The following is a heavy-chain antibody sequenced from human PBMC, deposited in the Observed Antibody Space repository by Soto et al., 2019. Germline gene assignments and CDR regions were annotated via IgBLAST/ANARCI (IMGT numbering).Heavy chain of an antibody. D-gene: IGHD2-21*02. Sequence: SETLSRTCSVSGGAMRSINWGNWVRQTPGRGLEWIGEAHHSGRTHYNPSLKSRVTISVDKSKPHFSLKLSSVTAADTAVYYCARHPSDFWFDPWGQGT. CDR1: GGAMRSINW. J-gene: IGHJ5*02. CDR3: ARHPSDFWFDP. V-gene: IGHV4-4*02. CDR2: AHHSGRT.